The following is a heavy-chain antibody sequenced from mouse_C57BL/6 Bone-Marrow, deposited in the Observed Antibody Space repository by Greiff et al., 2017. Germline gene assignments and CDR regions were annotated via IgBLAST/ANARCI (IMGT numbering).Heavy chain of an antibody. Sequence: VKLMESGPGLVQPSQSLSITCTVSGFSLTSYGVHWVRQSPGKGLEWLGVIWRGGSTDYNAAFMSRLSITKENSKSQVSFKMSSLQADDTAIYYCAGYLYAMDYWGQGTSVTVSS. J-gene: IGHJ4*01. V-gene: IGHV2-5*01. CDR3: AGYLYAMDY. D-gene: IGHD3-1*01. CDR1: GFSLTSYG. CDR2: IWRGGST.